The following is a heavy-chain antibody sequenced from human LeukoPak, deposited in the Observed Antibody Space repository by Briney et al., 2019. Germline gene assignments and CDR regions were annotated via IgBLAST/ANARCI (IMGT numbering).Heavy chain of an antibody. CDR3: ARVTFVGQYQLRNWFDP. Sequence: EASVKVSCKASGYTFTSYGISWVRQAPGQGLEWMGWISAYNGNTNYAQKLQGRVTMTTDTSTSTAYMELRSLRSDDTAVYYCARVTFVGQYQLRNWFDPWGQGTLVTVSS. V-gene: IGHV1-18*01. D-gene: IGHD2-2*01. J-gene: IGHJ5*02. CDR1: GYTFTSYG. CDR2: ISAYNGNT.